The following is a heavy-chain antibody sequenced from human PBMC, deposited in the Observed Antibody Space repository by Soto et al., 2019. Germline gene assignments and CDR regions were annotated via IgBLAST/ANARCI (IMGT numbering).Heavy chain of an antibody. D-gene: IGHD3-10*01. V-gene: IGHV1-69*12. Sequence: QVQLVQSGAEVKKPGSSVKVSCKASGGTFSSYAISWVRQAPGQGLEWMGGIIPIFGTANYAQKFQGRVTITADEPTRTAYMELSSLRSEDTAVYYCASRRSGHSSLGLTYGMDVWGQGTTVTVSS. J-gene: IGHJ6*02. CDR3: ASRRSGHSSLGLTYGMDV. CDR1: GGTFSSYA. CDR2: IIPIFGTA.